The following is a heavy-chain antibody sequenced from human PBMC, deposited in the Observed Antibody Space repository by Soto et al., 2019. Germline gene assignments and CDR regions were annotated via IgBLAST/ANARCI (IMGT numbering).Heavy chain of an antibody. J-gene: IGHJ5*02. CDR1: GFRLNGYA. CDR2: LTHDGSKS. Sequence: QVQLVESGGGVVQPGTSLRLSCAASGFRLNGYAMNWVRQARGKGPEWLASLTHDGSKSDYADSARGRFTISRGTSQNTVYLQTNSLRLDDTAGDDCARIGQGVHGGKGVDPWGQGTLVTVAS. V-gene: IGHV3-33*05. CDR3: ARIGQGVHGGKGVDP. D-gene: IGHD2-15*01.